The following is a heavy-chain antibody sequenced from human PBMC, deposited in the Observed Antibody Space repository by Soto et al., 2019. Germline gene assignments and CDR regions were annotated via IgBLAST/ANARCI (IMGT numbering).Heavy chain of an antibody. J-gene: IGHJ4*02. CDR2: ISYDGSNK. CDR1: GFTFSSYG. CDR3: CGTLKNDEPSFDY. V-gene: IGHV3-30*03. Sequence: GGSLRLSCAASGFTFSSYGMHWVRQAPGKGLEWVAVISYDGSNKYYADSVKGRFTISRDNSKNTLYLQMNSLRAEDTAVYYCCGTLKNDEPSFDYWGQGTLVTVSS.